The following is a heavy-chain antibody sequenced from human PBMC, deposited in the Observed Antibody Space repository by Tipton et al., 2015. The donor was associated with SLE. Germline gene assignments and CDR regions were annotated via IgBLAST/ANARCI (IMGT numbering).Heavy chain of an antibody. J-gene: IGHJ3*02. V-gene: IGHV4-39*07. CDR2: IYYSGST. CDR1: GGSISSSSYY. D-gene: IGHD6-13*01. Sequence: TLSLTCTVSGGSISSSSYYWGWIRQPPGKGLEWIGSIYYSGSTCYNPSLKSRVTISVDTSKNQFSLKLSSVTAADTAVYYCARDWHSSSPWAFDIWGQGTMVTVSS. CDR3: ARDWHSSSPWAFDI.